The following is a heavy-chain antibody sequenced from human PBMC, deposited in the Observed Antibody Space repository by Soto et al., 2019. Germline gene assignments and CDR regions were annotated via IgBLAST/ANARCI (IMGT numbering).Heavy chain of an antibody. CDR3: GRHDRGIAAAGYYYYCGMDV. CDR1: GGTFSSYA. J-gene: IGHJ6*02. Sequence: QVQLVQSGAEVKKPGSSVKVSCKASGGTFSSYAISWVRQAPGQGLEWMGGIIPIFGTANYAQKFQGRVTITADESTSTAYMELSSLRSEDTAVYYCGRHDRGIAAAGYYYYCGMDVWGQGTTVTVSS. D-gene: IGHD6-13*01. CDR2: IIPIFGTA. V-gene: IGHV1-69*12.